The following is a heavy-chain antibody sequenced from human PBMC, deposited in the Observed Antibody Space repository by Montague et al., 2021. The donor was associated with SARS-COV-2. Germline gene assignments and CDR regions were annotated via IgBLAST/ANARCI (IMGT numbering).Heavy chain of an antibody. CDR3: ARVLLGVSHGDY. D-gene: IGHD3-10*01. CDR1: GFTLSDYY. CDR2: ISNTGLDI. V-gene: IGHV3-11*01. J-gene: IGHJ4*02. Sequence: SLRLSCAASGFTLSDYYMSWTRPAPGKGLEWLSYISNTGLDIKYGDSVKGRFTVSRDIAKNTLYLQMDSLRAEDTAVYYCARVLLGVSHGDYWGQGTLVTVSS.